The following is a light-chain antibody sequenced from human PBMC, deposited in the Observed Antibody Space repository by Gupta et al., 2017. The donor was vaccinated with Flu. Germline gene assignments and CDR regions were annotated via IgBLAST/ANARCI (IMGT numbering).Light chain of an antibody. CDR2: WAS. CDR1: QSVLYSSNNLNY. J-gene: IGKJ4*01. V-gene: IGKV4-1*01. Sequence: SLGERATINCKSSQSVLYSSNNLNYLAWYQQKSGQPPKLLIYWASARESGVPDRFSGSGSATNFTLTISRLQAEDVAVYYCQQYFRTPPTFGGGTKVEIK. CDR3: QQYFRTPPT.